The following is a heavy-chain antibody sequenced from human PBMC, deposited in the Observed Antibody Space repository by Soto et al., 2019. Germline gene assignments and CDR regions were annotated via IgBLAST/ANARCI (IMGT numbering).Heavy chain of an antibody. V-gene: IGHV4-59*01. CDR1: GGSISGYY. D-gene: IGHD5-12*01. CDR3: ARDYSGYDAASFY. Sequence: SETLSLTCTISGGSISGYYWTWIRQSPGKGLEYIGYVYNGNTNYNPSLNSRVTISVDTSKNQFSLKLSSVTAADTAVYYCARDYSGYDAASFYWGQGTLVTVS. J-gene: IGHJ4*02. CDR2: VYNGNT.